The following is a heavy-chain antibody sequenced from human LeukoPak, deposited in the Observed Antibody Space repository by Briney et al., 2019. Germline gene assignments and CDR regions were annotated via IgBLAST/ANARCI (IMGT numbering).Heavy chain of an antibody. CDR2: IVGSGSPI. CDR1: GFTFSDHY. D-gene: IGHD4/OR15-4a*01. J-gene: IGHJ4*02. V-gene: IGHV3-11*04. CDR3: ARHRRPSVYGGLDN. Sequence: PGGSLRLSCAASGFTFSDHYMSWIRQAPGKGLDWISYIVGSGSPIYYADSVKGRFTISRDNGKNSLFLQMDSLRADDTAVYYCARHRRPSVYGGLDNWGQGTLVTVSS.